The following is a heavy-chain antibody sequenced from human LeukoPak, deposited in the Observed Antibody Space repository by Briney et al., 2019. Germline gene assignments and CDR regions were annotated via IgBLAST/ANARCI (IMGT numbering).Heavy chain of an antibody. D-gene: IGHD3-10*01. CDR1: GITLSNYG. CDR2: LSGSGGGT. CDR3: AKRGVVIRVFLVGFHKEAYYFDS. V-gene: IGHV3-23*01. Sequence: GGSLRLSCADSGITLSNYGMSWVRQALGKGLEWVAGLSGSGGGTNYADSVQGRFTISRDNPKNTLYLQMNSLRAEDTAVYFCAKRGVVIRVFLVGFHKEAYYFDSWGQGALVTVSS. J-gene: IGHJ4*02.